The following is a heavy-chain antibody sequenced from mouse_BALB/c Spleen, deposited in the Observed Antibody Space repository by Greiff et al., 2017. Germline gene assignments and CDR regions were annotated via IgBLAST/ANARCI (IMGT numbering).Heavy chain of an antibody. Sequence: QVQLQQSGAELATPGASVKMSCKASGYTFTSYTMHWVKQRPGQGLEWIGYINPSSGYTNYNQKFKDKATLTADKSSSTAYMQLSSLTSEDSAVYYCARGGYLYWYFDVWGAGTTVTVSS. J-gene: IGHJ1*01. CDR3: ARGGYLYWYFDV. V-gene: IGHV1-4*01. CDR1: GYTFTSYT. D-gene: IGHD2-2*01. CDR2: INPSSGYT.